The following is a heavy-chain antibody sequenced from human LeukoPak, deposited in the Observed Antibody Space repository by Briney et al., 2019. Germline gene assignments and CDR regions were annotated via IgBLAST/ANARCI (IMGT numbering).Heavy chain of an antibody. CDR3: ARDDRVAAAGTFNWFDP. Sequence: PGGSLRLSCAASGFTFSSYSMNWVRQAPGKGLEWVSFISSSSSYIYYADSVKGRFTISRDNAKNSLYLQMNSLRAEDTAVYYCARDDRVAAAGTFNWFDPWGQGTLVTVSS. V-gene: IGHV3-21*01. J-gene: IGHJ5*02. D-gene: IGHD6-13*01. CDR1: GFTFSSYS. CDR2: ISSSSSYI.